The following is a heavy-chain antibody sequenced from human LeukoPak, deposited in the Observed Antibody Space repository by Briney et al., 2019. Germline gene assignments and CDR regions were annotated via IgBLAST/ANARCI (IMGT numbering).Heavy chain of an antibody. CDR3: AKVPVHDY. CDR1: GFTFSSYA. Sequence: GGSLRLSCAASGFTFSSYAMSWVRQAPGKGLEWVSAISGSGGSTYYADSVKGRFTISKDNSNTAQYLQMNSLRAEDTAVYYCAKVPVHDYWGQGTLVTVSS. D-gene: IGHD1-1*01. CDR2: ISGSGGST. J-gene: IGHJ4*02. V-gene: IGHV3-23*01.